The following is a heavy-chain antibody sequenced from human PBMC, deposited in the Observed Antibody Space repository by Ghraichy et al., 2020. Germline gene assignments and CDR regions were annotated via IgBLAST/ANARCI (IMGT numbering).Heavy chain of an antibody. CDR1: GFAFSSSC. CDR2: INSRGTSK. V-gene: IGHV3-21*01. J-gene: IGHJ4*02. CDR3: ATESRCNQDKEF. Sequence: GGSLRLSCVVSGFAFSSSCMNWVRQAPGKGLEWVSSINSRGTSKFHADSVKGRFTISRDNAKNSLYLQMNSLRAEDTAVYYCATESRCNQDKEFWGQGTLVTVSS. D-gene: IGHD2-15*01.